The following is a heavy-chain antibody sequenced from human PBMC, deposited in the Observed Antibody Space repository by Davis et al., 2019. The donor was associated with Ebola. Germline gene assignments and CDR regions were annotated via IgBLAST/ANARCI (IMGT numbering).Heavy chain of an antibody. J-gene: IGHJ2*01. CDR1: GGSVRTYY. CDR2: IYSSGST. CDR3: ARQGLGTYWYFDL. V-gene: IGHV4-4*07. D-gene: IGHD3/OR15-3a*01. Sequence: PSETLSLTCTVSGGSVRTYYWTWIRQSAGKGLEWLGQIYSSGSTNSNPSLKSRVTLSIDTSKNQFSLELISVTAADTAVYYCARQGLGTYWYFDLWGRGSLVTVSS.